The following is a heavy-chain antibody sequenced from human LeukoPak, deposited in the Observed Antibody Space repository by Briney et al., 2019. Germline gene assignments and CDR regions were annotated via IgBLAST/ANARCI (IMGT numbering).Heavy chain of an antibody. J-gene: IGHJ4*02. Sequence: PSGTLSLTCAVSGGSISSSNWWSWVRQPPGKGLEWIGEIYHSGSTNYNPSLESRVTISVDKSKNQFSLKLSSVTAADTAVYYCASRGSGWYGFDYWGQGTLVTVPS. D-gene: IGHD6-19*01. V-gene: IGHV4-4*02. CDR3: ASRGSGWYGFDY. CDR2: IYHSGST. CDR1: GGSISSSNW.